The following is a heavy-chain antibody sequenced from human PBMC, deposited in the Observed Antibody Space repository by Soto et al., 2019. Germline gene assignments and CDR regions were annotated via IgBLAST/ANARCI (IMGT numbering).Heavy chain of an antibody. CDR3: VRGYSSSFDY. J-gene: IGHJ4*02. Sequence: SQTLSLTCAISGDRVSSISASWNWIRQSPSRGLEWLGRTYYRSKWTNDYAVSVKSRITINPDTSKNQFSLQLSSVTPEDTAMYYCVRGYSSSFDYWGQGTLVTVSS. CDR1: GDRVSSISAS. V-gene: IGHV6-1*01. D-gene: IGHD2-15*01. CDR2: TYYRSKWTN.